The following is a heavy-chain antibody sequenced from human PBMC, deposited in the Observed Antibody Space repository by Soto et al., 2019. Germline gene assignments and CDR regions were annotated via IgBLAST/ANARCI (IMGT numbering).Heavy chain of an antibody. D-gene: IGHD1-26*01. J-gene: IGHJ4*02. V-gene: IGHV5-51*03. CDR2: IYPGESDT. CDR3: ARRGGSYSGPHDY. CDR1: GYSFTSYW. Sequence: EVQLVQSGAEGKKPGESLKISCKGSGYSFTSYWIGWVRQMPGKGLEWMGIIYPGESDTRYSPSYQGQVTISADKSIRTAYLQWSSLNASDTAMYYCARRGGSYSGPHDYWGQGTLVTVSS.